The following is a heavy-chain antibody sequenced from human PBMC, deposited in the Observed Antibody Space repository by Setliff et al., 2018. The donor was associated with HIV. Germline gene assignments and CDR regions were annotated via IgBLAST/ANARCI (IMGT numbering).Heavy chain of an antibody. CDR3: TKDPWGGEFYFDY. V-gene: IGHV3-53*01. CDR1: GVSINRTDHY. CDR2: VSQSGST. D-gene: IGHD3-16*01. J-gene: IGHJ4*02. Sequence: ETLSLTCSVSGVSINRTDHYWGWIRQSPGKRLEWIGSVSQSGSTYYADSVKGRFTISRDNSKNTLYLQMNSLRADDTAVYYCTKDPWGGEFYFDYWGQGTLVTVSS.